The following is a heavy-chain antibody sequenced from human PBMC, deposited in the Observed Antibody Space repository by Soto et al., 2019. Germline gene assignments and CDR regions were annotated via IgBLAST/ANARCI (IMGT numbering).Heavy chain of an antibody. CDR3: GRDSGIYDSSGYAFDY. CDR2: IYYSGST. Sequence: SETLSLTCTVSGVSISSYYWSWILQPPGKGLEWIGYIYYSGSTNYNPSLKSRVTISVDTSKNQFSLKLSSVTAADTAVYYCGRDSGIYDSSGYAFDYWGQGTLVTVSS. J-gene: IGHJ4*02. D-gene: IGHD3-22*01. V-gene: IGHV4-59*01. CDR1: GVSISSYY.